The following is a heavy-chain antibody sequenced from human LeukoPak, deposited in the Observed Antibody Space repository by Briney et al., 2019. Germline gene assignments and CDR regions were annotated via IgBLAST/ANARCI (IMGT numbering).Heavy chain of an antibody. CDR1: GVTFSSDS. CDR3: ARDSGRDDSSGYYYSEVDY. D-gene: IGHD3-22*01. CDR2: ISISSSCI. J-gene: IGHJ4*02. V-gene: IGHV3-21*01. Sequence: GGSLTLSCAASGVTFSSDSMNWVRQAPRPGQERVSSISISSSCIYYADPSNGRFTISKDNAKNSLYLQMNSLRAEDTAVYYCARDSGRDDSSGYYYSEVDYWGQGTLVTVSS.